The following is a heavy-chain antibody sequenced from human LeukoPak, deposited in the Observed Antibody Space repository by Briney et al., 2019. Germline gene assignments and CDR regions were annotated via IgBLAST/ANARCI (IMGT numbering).Heavy chain of an antibody. CDR3: ASTYSGSYYYYFDY. Sequence: SETLSLTCTVSGGSISSGSYYWSWIRQPAGKGLEWIGRIYTSGSTNYNPSLKSRVTMSVDTSKNQFSLKLSSVTAADTAVYYCASTYSGSYYYYFDYWGQGTLVTVSS. J-gene: IGHJ4*02. V-gene: IGHV4-61*02. CDR2: IYTSGST. CDR1: GGSISSGSYY. D-gene: IGHD1-26*01.